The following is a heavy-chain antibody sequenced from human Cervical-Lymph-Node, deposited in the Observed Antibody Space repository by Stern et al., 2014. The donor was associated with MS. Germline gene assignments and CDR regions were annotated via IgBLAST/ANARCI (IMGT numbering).Heavy chain of an antibody. Sequence: DQLVESGGGVVQPGTSLRVSCAASGFTFNSSGMHWVRQAPGKGLEWVAVISSSGSNKHYADSVKGRFTISRDNSKSTLYLQMSSLRVEDTAVYYCSKHSPPGWFDPWGRGTLVTVSS. CDR3: SKHSPPGWFDP. V-gene: IGHV3-30*18. J-gene: IGHJ5*02. D-gene: IGHD1-26*01. CDR2: ISSSGSNK. CDR1: GFTFNSSG.